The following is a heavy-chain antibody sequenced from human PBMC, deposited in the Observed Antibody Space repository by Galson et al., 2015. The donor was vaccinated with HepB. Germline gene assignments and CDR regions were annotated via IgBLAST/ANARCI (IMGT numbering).Heavy chain of an antibody. CDR2: IYYSGST. D-gene: IGHD2-2*01. V-gene: IGHV4-31*03. CDR1: GGSISSGGYY. J-gene: IGHJ6*03. CDR3: AREEVVVVPAAMGITYYYYYMDV. Sequence: TVSGGSISSGGYYWSWIRQHPGKGLEWIGYIYYSGSTYYNPSLKSRVTISVDTSKNQFSLKLSSVTAADTAVYYCAREEVVVVPAAMGITYYYYYMDVWGKGTTVTVSS.